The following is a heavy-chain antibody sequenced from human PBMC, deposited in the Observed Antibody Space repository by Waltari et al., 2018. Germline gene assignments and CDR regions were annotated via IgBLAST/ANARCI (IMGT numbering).Heavy chain of an antibody. D-gene: IGHD3-3*01. V-gene: IGHV4-34*01. CDR2: INHSGST. CDR1: GGSFSGYY. CDR3: ARVYDCWSGYYTGIVDY. J-gene: IGHJ4*02. Sequence: QVLLQQWGAGLLKPSETLSLTCAVYGGSFSGYYWSWTRQPPGTGLEWIGEINHSGSTNYNTSHKSRVTRSVDTSKNQFSLKLSSVTAAETAVYYCARVYDCWSGYYTGIVDYWGQGTLVTVSS.